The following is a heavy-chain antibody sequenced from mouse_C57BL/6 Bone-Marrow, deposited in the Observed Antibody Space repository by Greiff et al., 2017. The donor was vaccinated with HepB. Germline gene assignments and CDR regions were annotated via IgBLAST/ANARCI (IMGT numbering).Heavy chain of an antibody. CDR1: GYTFTDYY. J-gene: IGHJ2*01. CDR3: ARWLYYYGSGPYDIDY. D-gene: IGHD1-1*01. CDR2: IFPGSGST. Sequence: QVQLQQSGPELVKPGASVKISCKASGYTFTDYYINWVKQRPGQGLEWIGWIFPGSGSTYYNGKFKGKATLTVDKSSSTAYMLLSGLTSEDSAVYFYARWLYYYGSGPYDIDYWGQGTTLTVSA. V-gene: IGHV1-75*01.